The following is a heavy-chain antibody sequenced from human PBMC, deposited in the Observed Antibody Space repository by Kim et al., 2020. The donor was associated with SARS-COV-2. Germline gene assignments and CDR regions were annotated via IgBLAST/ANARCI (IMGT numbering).Heavy chain of an antibody. V-gene: IGHV3-48*02. CDR3: ARALRPQDFLDP. J-gene: IGHJ5*02. Sequence: YYADSVKGRFTISRDNAKDLLYLQMDSLRDEDTAIYYCARALRPQDFLDPWGQGILVTVSS. D-gene: IGHD3-3*01.